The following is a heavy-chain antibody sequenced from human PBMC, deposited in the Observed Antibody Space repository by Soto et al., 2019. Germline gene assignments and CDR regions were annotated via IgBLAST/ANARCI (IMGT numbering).Heavy chain of an antibody. CDR2: IIPIFGTA. V-gene: IGHV1-69*12. D-gene: IGHD6-13*01. CDR3: ARDVVAAAGTAG. CDR1: GGTFSSYA. J-gene: IGHJ4*02. Sequence: QVQLVQSGAEVKKPGSSVKVSCKASGGTFSSYAISWVRQAPGQGLEWMGGIIPIFGTADYAQKFQGRVTSPADESTSAAYMELSSLRPGDTAVYYCARDVVAAAGTAGWGQGTLVTVCS.